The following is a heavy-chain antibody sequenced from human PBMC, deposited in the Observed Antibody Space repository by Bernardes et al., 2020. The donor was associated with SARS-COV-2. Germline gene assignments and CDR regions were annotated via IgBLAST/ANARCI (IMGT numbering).Heavy chain of an antibody. CDR2: IRSKPYGGTA. CDR3: TRIVVQPLGMNYYYAMDV. CDR1: GFNLGEYA. V-gene: IGHV3-49*03. J-gene: IGHJ6*02. D-gene: IGHD2-2*01. Sequence: GGSLRLSCTASGFNLGEYAISWFRQAPGKGLEWVGLIRSKPYGGTAEYGASLKGIFTISRDDSNSIAYLRMNSLEPEDTAVYYCTRIVVQPLGMNYYYAMDVWGQGTTVTVSS.